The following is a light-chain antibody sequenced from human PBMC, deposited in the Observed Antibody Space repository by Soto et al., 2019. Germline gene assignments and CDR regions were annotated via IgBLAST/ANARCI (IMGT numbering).Light chain of an antibody. Sequence: DIQMTQSPSSLSASVGDRVTITCRASQSISSYLNWYQQKPGKAPKLLIYAASSLQSGVPSRFSGSGSGTDFTLTISSLQPEDFATYYGQQSDSTPPVTCGQGTRLEIK. CDR3: QQSDSTPPVT. CDR2: AAS. V-gene: IGKV1-39*01. CDR1: QSISSY. J-gene: IGKJ5*01.